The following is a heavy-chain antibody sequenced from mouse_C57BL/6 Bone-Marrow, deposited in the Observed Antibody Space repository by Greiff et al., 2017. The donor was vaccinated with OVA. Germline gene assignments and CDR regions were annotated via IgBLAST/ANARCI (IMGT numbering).Heavy chain of an antibody. D-gene: IGHD1-1*01. J-gene: IGHJ2*01. V-gene: IGHV1-82*01. Sequence: QVQLQQSGPELVKPGASVKISCKASGYAFSSSWMNWVKQRPGKGLEWIGRIYPGDGDTNYNGKFKGKATLTVDKSSSTAYMQLSSLTSEDAAVYYCARYYYGSSDYWGQGTTLTVSS. CDR1: GYAFSSSW. CDR3: ARYYYGSSDY. CDR2: IYPGDGDT.